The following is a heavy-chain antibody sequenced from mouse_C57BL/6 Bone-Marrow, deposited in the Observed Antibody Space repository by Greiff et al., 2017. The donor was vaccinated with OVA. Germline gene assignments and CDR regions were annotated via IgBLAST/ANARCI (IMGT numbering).Heavy chain of an antibody. D-gene: IGHD3-2*02. CDR1: GYSITSGYD. J-gene: IGHJ3*01. CDR2: ISYSGST. Sequence: EVKVEESGPGMVKPSQSLSLTCTVTGYSITSGYDWHWIRHFPGNKLEWMGYISYSGSTNYNPSLKSRISITHDTSKNHFFLKLNSVTTEDTATYYCARGEDSSGYAWFAYWGQGTLVTVSA. CDR3: ARGEDSSGYAWFAY. V-gene: IGHV3-1*01.